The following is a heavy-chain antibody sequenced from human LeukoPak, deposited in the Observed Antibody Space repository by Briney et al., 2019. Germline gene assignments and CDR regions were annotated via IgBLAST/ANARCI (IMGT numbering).Heavy chain of an antibody. CDR3: ARGDLAAAGPAFFGFYYYYGMDV. D-gene: IGHD6-13*01. V-gene: IGHV6-1*01. CDR1: GDSVSSNSAA. J-gene: IGHJ6*02. CDR2: TYYRSEWYN. Sequence: SQTLSLTCAISGDSVSSNSAAWNWIRQSPSRGLEWLGRTYYRSEWYNDYAVSVKSRITINPDTSKNQFSLQLNSVTPEDTAVYYCARGDLAAAGPAFFGFYYYYGMDVWGQGTTVTVSS.